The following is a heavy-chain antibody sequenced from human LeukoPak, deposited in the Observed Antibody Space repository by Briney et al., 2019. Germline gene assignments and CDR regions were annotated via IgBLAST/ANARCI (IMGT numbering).Heavy chain of an antibody. CDR1: GASISTHY. Sequence: PSETLSLTCTVSGASISTHYWSWIRQPPGKGLEWIGYIYYSGTTNYNPSLKSRVTISVDTTKNQFSLKLSSMTAADTAVYYCARGRWGLFGYWGQGTLGTVSS. CDR3: ARGRWGLFGY. J-gene: IGHJ4*02. D-gene: IGHD2-21*01. V-gene: IGHV4-59*11. CDR2: IYYSGTT.